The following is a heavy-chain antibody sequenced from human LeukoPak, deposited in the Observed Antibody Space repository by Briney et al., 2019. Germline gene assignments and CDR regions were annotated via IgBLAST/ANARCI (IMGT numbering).Heavy chain of an antibody. Sequence: ASVKVSCKASGGTFSSYSISWVRQAPGQGLEWMGWIIPIFGTANYAQKFQGRVTITADKSTSTAYMELTSLRSDDTAVYYCARKPRSYCGSDCKDAFDIWGQGAMVTVSS. CDR1: GGTFSSYS. D-gene: IGHD2-21*02. CDR3: ARKPRSYCGSDCKDAFDI. V-gene: IGHV1-69*06. CDR2: IIPIFGTA. J-gene: IGHJ3*02.